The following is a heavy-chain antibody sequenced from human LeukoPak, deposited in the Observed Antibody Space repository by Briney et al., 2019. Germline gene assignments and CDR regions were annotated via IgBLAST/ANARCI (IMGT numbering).Heavy chain of an antibody. CDR2: MFDTVST. CDR3: ATIKRGSTYGYFDF. D-gene: IGHD5-18*01. J-gene: IGHJ4*02. V-gene: IGHV4-59*11. CDR1: GASTASHY. Sequence: PSETLSLTCTVSGASTASHYWTWLRQPPGKELEWIAYMFDTVSTKSNPSLKSRLTLSVDTSKKQVSLRLSSVTAADTAVYYCATIKRGSTYGYFDFWGQGIKVTVSS.